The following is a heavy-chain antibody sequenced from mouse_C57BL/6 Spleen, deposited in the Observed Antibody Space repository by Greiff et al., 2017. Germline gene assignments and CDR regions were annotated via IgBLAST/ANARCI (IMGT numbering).Heavy chain of an antibody. J-gene: IGHJ3*01. CDR1: GYTFTSYW. CDR3: ARWRDYYGSSAWFAY. Sequence: QVQLQQPGAELVKPGASVKMSCKASGYTFTSYWITWVKQTPGQGLEWIGDIYPGSGSTNYNEKFKSKATLTVDTSSSTAYMQLSSLTSEDSAVYYCARWRDYYGSSAWFAYWGQGTLVTVSA. CDR2: IYPGSGST. D-gene: IGHD1-1*01. V-gene: IGHV1-55*01.